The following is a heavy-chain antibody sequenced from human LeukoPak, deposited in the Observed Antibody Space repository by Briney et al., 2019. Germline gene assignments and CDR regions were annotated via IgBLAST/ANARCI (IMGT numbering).Heavy chain of an antibody. Sequence: GGSLRLSCAASGFTVSSNYMSWVRQAPGKGLEWVSVIYSGGSTYYADSVKGRFTISRDNSKNTLYLQMNSLRAEDTAVYYYARDVTIFGVVDYWGQGTLVTVSS. CDR1: GFTVSSNY. V-gene: IGHV3-53*01. CDR3: ARDVTIFGVVDY. D-gene: IGHD3-3*01. CDR2: IYSGGST. J-gene: IGHJ4*02.